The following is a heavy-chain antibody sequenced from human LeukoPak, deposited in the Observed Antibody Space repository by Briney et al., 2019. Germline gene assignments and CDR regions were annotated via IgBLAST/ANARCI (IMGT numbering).Heavy chain of an antibody. V-gene: IGHV4-39*01. J-gene: IGHJ4*02. CDR1: GGSISSSSCY. CDR3: ARYTIFGVDFDY. Sequence: PSETLSLTCTVSGGSISSSSCYWGWIRQPPGKGLEWIGSIYSSGSTYYNPSLKSRVTISVDTSKNQFSLKLSSVTAADTAVYYCARYTIFGVDFDYWSQGTLVTVSS. D-gene: IGHD3-3*01. CDR2: IYSSGST.